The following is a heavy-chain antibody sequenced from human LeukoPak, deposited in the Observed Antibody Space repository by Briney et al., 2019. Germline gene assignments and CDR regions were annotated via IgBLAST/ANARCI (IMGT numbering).Heavy chain of an antibody. Sequence: GGSLRLSCAASGFTFSSYSMNWVRQAPGKGLEWVSSISSSSSYIYYADSVKGRFTISRDNAKNSLYLQMNSLRAEDTAVYYCARDLNSDAFDIWGQGTMVTVSS. CDR2: ISSSSSYI. V-gene: IGHV3-21*01. D-gene: IGHD1-7*01. CDR1: GFTFSSYS. CDR3: ARDLNSDAFDI. J-gene: IGHJ3*02.